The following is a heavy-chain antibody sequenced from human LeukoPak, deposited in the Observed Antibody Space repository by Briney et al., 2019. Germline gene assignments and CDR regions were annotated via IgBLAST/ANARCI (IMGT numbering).Heavy chain of an antibody. D-gene: IGHD5-24*01. J-gene: IGHJ4*02. Sequence: ASVKLSCKASRYTFTSYGISWVRQAPGQGLEWMGWIRSYIDNTNYAQKFQGRVTMTTDTSTSTAYMELRSLRSDDTAVYYCARGGGDGYNPDYWGQGTLVTVSS. CDR3: ARGGGDGYNPDY. CDR1: RYTFTSYG. CDR2: IRSYIDNT. V-gene: IGHV1-18*04.